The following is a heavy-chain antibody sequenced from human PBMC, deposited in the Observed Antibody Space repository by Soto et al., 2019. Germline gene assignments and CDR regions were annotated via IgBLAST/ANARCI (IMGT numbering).Heavy chain of an antibody. V-gene: IGHV3-21*01. CDR2: IRSSSSYI. J-gene: IGHJ6*03. Sequence: EVQLVESGGGLVKPGGSLRLSCAASGFTFSSYSMNWVRQAPGKGLEWVSSIRSSSSYIYYADSVKGRFTISKDNAKNSLYLQMNSLRAEDTAVYYCASFDYYGSGSYVYYYYYMDVCGKGTTVTVSS. CDR3: ASFDYYGSGSYVYYYYYMDV. D-gene: IGHD3-10*01. CDR1: GFTFSSYS.